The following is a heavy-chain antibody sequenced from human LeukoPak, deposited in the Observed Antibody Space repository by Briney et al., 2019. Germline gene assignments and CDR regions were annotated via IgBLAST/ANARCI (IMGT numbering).Heavy chain of an antibody. CDR3: ARNGRPSRSSWYGVGKNWFDP. V-gene: IGHV1-46*01. Sequence: ASVKVSCKASGYTFTNYAMNWVRQAPGQGLEWMGIINPSGGSTSYAQKFQGRVTMTRDTSTSTVYMELSSLRSEDTAVYYCARNGRPSRSSWYGVGKNWFDPWGQGTLVTVSS. CDR2: INPSGGST. J-gene: IGHJ5*02. D-gene: IGHD6-13*01. CDR1: GYTFTNYA.